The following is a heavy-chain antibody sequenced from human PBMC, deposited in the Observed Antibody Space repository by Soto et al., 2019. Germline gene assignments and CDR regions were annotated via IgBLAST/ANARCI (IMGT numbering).Heavy chain of an antibody. V-gene: IGHV3-11*01. CDR1: GFIFTDYY. CDR2: ISSDGRDI. Sequence: QVLLVESGGGLVRPGGSPRLSCSASGFIFTDYYMTWIRQAPGKGLEWVSHISSDGRDIYYADSMEGRLSVSRDNSENSLFLQMDSLRAEDTAVYYCARLGSLGHPYYYAVDVWGQGTPVTVSS. J-gene: IGHJ6*02. D-gene: IGHD1-26*01. CDR3: ARLGSLGHPYYYAVDV.